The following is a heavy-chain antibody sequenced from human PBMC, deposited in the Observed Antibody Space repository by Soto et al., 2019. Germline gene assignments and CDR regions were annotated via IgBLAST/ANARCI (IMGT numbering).Heavy chain of an antibody. J-gene: IGHJ4*02. CDR3: ARARITIFGVVPVDY. V-gene: IGHV1-18*01. CDR2: ISGYNGDT. CDR1: GYTFTSYG. D-gene: IGHD3-3*01. Sequence: ASVKVSCKASGYTFTSYGISWVRQAPGQGLEWVGWISGYNGDTNYAQKLQGRVTMTTDTSTSTAYMELRSLRSDDTAVYYCARARITIFGVVPVDYWGQGTLVTVS.